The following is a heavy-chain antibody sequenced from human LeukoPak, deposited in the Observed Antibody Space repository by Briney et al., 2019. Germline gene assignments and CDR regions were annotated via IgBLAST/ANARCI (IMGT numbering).Heavy chain of an antibody. J-gene: IGHJ4*02. D-gene: IGHD3-9*01. CDR1: GFTFSSYA. CDR3: AKVGTYYDILTGYLFFDY. Sequence: GSLRLSCAASGFTFSSYAMSWVRQAPGKGLEWVSAISGSGGSTYYADSVKGRFTISRDNSKNTLYLQMNSLRAEDTAVYYCAKVGTYYDILTGYLFFDYWGQGTLVTVSS. V-gene: IGHV3-23*01. CDR2: ISGSGGST.